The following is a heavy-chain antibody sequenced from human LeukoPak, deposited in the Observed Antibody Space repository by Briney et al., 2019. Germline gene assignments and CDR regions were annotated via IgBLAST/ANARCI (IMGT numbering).Heavy chain of an antibody. CDR3: ARFALRYGSEN. CDR2: ISSSSSTI. D-gene: IGHD3-10*01. Sequence: GGSLRLSCAASGFTFSSYSMNWVRQAPGKGLEWVSYISSSSSTICYADSVKGRFTISRDNAKNSLYLQMNSLRAEDTAVYYCARFALRYGSENWGQGTLVTVSS. CDR1: GFTFSSYS. V-gene: IGHV3-48*01. J-gene: IGHJ4*02.